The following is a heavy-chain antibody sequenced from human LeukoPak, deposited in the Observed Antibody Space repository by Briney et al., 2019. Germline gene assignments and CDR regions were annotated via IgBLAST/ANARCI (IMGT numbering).Heavy chain of an antibody. Sequence: SETLSLTCTVSGGSISSHYWSWIRQPPGKGLEWIGYVFYSGSTNYNPSLKSRVTISVDTSKNQFSLNLSSVTAADTAVYYCARGHGYCSSTSCYGYYYYMDVWGKGTTVTVSS. CDR3: ARGHGYCSSTSCYGYYYYMDV. D-gene: IGHD2-2*03. J-gene: IGHJ6*03. CDR2: VFYSGST. V-gene: IGHV4-59*11. CDR1: GGSISSHY.